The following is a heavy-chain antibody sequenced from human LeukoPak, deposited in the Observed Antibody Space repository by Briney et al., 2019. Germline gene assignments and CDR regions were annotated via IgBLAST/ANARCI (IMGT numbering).Heavy chain of an antibody. CDR1: GGSFSGYY. J-gene: IGHJ4*02. D-gene: IGHD3-9*01. V-gene: IGHV4-34*01. CDR3: ARGPPIYYDILTGYSYYFDY. CDR2: INHSGST. Sequence: SETLSLTCAVYGGSFSGYYWSWIRQPPGKGLEWIGEINHSGSTNYNPSLKSRATISVDTSKNQFSLKLSSVTAADTAVYYCARGPPIYYDILTGYSYYFDYWGQGTLVTVSS.